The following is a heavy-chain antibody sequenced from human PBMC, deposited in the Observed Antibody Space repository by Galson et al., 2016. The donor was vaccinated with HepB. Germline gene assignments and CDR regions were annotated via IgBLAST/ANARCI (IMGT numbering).Heavy chain of an antibody. V-gene: IGHV1-3*01. CDR2: INAGNGKT. CDR3: ARAMRYYDSSGYPSVGMDV. CDR1: GYTFRNYA. J-gene: IGHJ6*02. D-gene: IGHD3-22*01. Sequence: SVKVSCKASGYTFRNYAMHWVRQAPGQRLEWMAWINAGNGKTKSSERFQGSVTITRDTSASTAYIALISLRSEDTDVSYCARAMRYYDSSGYPSVGMDVWGQGTTVTVSS.